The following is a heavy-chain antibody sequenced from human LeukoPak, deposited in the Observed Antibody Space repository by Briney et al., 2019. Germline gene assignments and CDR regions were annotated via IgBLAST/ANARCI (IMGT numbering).Heavy chain of an antibody. CDR1: GFTFSSYG. CDR2: IWYDGSNK. D-gene: IGHD2/OR15-2a*01. CDR3: AKDLDYFYYYYGMDV. V-gene: IGHV3-30*02. J-gene: IGHJ6*02. Sequence: PGGSLRLSCAASGFTFSSYGMHWVRQAPGKGLEWVAVIWYDGSNKYYADSVKGRFTISRDNSKNTLYLQMNSLRAEDTAVYYCAKDLDYFYYYYGMDVWGQGTTVTVSS.